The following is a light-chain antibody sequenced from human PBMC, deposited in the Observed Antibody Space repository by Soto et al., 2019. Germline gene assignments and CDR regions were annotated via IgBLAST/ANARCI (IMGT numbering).Light chain of an antibody. CDR1: QGITDF. Sequence: DIHMTQSPSTLSASVGDRVTITCRASQGITDFLAWYQQKPGKVPKLLIYAASTLQSGVPSRFSGSGSGTDFTLTISSLQPEDVATYYCHKYNSAPFAFGPGTKVDIK. CDR2: AAS. J-gene: IGKJ3*01. V-gene: IGKV1-27*01. CDR3: HKYNSAPFA.